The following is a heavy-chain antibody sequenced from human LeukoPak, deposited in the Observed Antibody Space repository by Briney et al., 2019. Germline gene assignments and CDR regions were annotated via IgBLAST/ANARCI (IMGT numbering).Heavy chain of an antibody. D-gene: IGHD2-2*01. Sequence: SLRLSCAASGFTFDDYAMHWVRQAPGKGLEWVSGISWNSGSIGYADSVKGRFTISRDNAKNSLYLQMNSLRAEDTALYYCASHPYCSSTSCYDYWGQGTLVTVSS. V-gene: IGHV3-9*01. CDR2: ISWNSGSI. J-gene: IGHJ4*02. CDR3: ASHPYCSSTSCYDY. CDR1: GFTFDDYA.